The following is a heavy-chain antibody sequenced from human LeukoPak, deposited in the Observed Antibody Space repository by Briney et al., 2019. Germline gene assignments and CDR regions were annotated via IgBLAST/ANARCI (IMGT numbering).Heavy chain of an antibody. V-gene: IGHV4-39*01. CDR1: GGSISSSNYY. Sequence: SETLSLTCIVSGGSISSSNYYWGWIRQSPGKGLEWIGSIYYSGSTYYNPSLKSRVTISVDTSKNQFSLKLSSVTAADTAVYYCARRPNYYYDSSGYYRGAFDYWGQGTLVTVSS. CDR2: IYYSGST. D-gene: IGHD3-22*01. CDR3: ARRPNYYYDSSGYYRGAFDY. J-gene: IGHJ4*02.